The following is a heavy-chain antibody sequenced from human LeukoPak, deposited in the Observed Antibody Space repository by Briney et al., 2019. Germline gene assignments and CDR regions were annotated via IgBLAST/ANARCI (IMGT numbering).Heavy chain of an antibody. D-gene: IGHD3-10*01. Sequence: SETLSLTCAVYGGSLSGYYWSWIRQPPGKGLEWIGEINHSGSTNYNPSLKSRVTISVDTSKNQFSLKLSSVTAADTAVYYCARGRPPDYYGSGSYYNRWGQGTLVTVSS. J-gene: IGHJ5*02. V-gene: IGHV4-34*01. CDR1: GGSLSGYY. CDR3: ARGRPPDYYGSGSYYNR. CDR2: INHSGST.